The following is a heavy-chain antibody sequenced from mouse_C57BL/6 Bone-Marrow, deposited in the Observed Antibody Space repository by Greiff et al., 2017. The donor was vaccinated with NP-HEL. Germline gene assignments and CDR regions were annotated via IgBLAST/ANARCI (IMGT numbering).Heavy chain of an antibody. D-gene: IGHD4-1*01. J-gene: IGHJ3*01. V-gene: IGHV2-9-1*01. CDR2: LWTGGGT. Sequence: VKLVESGPGLVAPSQSLSITCTVSGFSLTSYAISWVRQPPGKGLEWLGVLWTGGGTNSNSALKSRLSISKDNSKSQGFLKMNSLQTDDTARYYCARGGTTWFAYWGQGTLVTVSA. CDR1: GFSLTSYA. CDR3: ARGGTTWFAY.